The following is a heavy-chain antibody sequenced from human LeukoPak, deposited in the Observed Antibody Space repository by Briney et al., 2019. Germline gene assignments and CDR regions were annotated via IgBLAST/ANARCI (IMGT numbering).Heavy chain of an antibody. CDR1: GFTFDDYA. V-gene: IGHV3-9*01. D-gene: IGHD3-3*01. J-gene: IGHJ4*02. Sequence: GGSLRLSCAASGFTFDDYAMHWVRQAPGKGLEWVSGISWNSGGIGYADSVKGRFTISRDNAKNSLYLQMNSLRAEDTALYYCAKDRSILEWLFYFDYWGQGTLVTVSS. CDR2: ISWNSGGI. CDR3: AKDRSILEWLFYFDY.